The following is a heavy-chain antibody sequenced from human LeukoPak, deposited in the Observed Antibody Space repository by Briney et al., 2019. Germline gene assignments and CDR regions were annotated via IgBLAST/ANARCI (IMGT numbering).Heavy chain of an antibody. CDR2: ISAYNGNT. Sequence: ASVKVSCKASGYTFTSYGISWVRQAPGQGLEWMGWISAYNGNTNYAQKLQGRVTMTTDTSTSTAYMELRSLRSEDTAVYYCATGGYYYDSSGYYYDYWGQGTLVTVSS. D-gene: IGHD3-22*01. CDR1: GYTFTSYG. V-gene: IGHV1-18*01. CDR3: ATGGYYYDSSGYYYDY. J-gene: IGHJ4*02.